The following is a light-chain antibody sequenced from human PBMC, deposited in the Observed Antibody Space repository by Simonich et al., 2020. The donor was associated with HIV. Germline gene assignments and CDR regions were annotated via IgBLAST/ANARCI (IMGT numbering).Light chain of an antibody. Sequence: DIQMTQSPSTLSASVVNRFTITCRASQSSSSWLAWYQQKPGKAPKLLIYKASSLERGVPSRFSGSGSGTQFTLTISSLQPDDFATYYCQQYNSYPFTFGQGTKLEIK. CDR3: QQYNSYPFT. CDR2: KAS. CDR1: QSSSSW. J-gene: IGKJ2*01. V-gene: IGKV1-5*03.